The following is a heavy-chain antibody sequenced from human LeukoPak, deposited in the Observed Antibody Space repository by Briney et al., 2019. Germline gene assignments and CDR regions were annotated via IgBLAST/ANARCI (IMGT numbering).Heavy chain of an antibody. CDR3: ARGSGYFDH. Sequence: GGSLRLSCAASGFTFSGYSMNWVRQAPGKGLEWVTLISSDGSRQNYADSVTGRFTISRDNSRNTLFLQMNSLRPEDTAVYYCARGSGYFDHWGQGTLVTVSS. V-gene: IGHV3-30*03. D-gene: IGHD3-3*01. CDR2: ISSDGSRQ. J-gene: IGHJ4*02. CDR1: GFTFSGYS.